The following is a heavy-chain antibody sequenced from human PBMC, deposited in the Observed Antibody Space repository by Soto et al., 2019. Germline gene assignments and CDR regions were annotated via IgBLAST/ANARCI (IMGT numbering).Heavy chain of an antibody. D-gene: IGHD2-8*01. Sequence: EVQLVESGGGLVPPGGSLRLSCAASGFTFSCYSMNWVRQAPGKGLEWVSYIGSSSSTIYYADSVKGRFTISRANAKNSLYLKMNSLRDEDTAVYSCARRGVGYCTSGVCYGSPAFVYWGEGTLVTVSS. CDR2: IGSSSSTI. J-gene: IGHJ4*02. CDR3: ARRGVGYCTSGVCYGSPAFVY. CDR1: GFTFSCYS. V-gene: IGHV3-48*02.